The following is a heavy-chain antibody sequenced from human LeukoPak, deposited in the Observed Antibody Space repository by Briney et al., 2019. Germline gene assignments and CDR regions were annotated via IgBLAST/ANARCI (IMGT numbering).Heavy chain of an antibody. CDR3: ARTGYCSGGSCLTSYYYYYYMDV. CDR2: ISAYNGNA. D-gene: IGHD2-15*01. J-gene: IGHJ6*03. CDR1: GYTFTSYG. V-gene: IGHV1-18*01. Sequence: ASVKVSCKASGYTFTSYGISWVRQAPGQGLEWMGWISAYNGNANYAQKLQGRVTMTTDTSTSTAYMELRSLRSDDTAVYYCARTGYCSGGSCLTSYYYYYYMDVWGKGTTVTVSS.